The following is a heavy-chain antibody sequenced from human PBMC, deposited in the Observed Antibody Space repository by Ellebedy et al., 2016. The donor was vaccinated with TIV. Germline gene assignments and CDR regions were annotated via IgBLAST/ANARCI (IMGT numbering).Heavy chain of an antibody. Sequence: GESLKISXAASGFTFSSYSMNWVRQAPGKGLEWVSSISSSSSYIYYADSVKGRFTISRDNAKNSLYLQMNSLRAEDTAVYYCARGGPDYWGQGTLVTVSS. CDR2: ISSSSSYI. J-gene: IGHJ4*02. CDR3: ARGGPDY. V-gene: IGHV3-21*01. CDR1: GFTFSSYS.